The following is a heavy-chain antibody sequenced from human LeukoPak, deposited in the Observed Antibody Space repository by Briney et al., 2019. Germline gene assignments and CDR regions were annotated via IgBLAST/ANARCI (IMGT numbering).Heavy chain of an antibody. V-gene: IGHV3-23*01. Sequence: IIVSGGTTYSADSLKGRFTISRDNSKTTLCLEMNSLRAEDTAVYYCAKDPSSVVAATLDYWGQGTLVTVSS. D-gene: IGHD2-15*01. J-gene: IGHJ4*02. CDR3: AKDPSSVVAATLDY. CDR2: IIVSGGTT.